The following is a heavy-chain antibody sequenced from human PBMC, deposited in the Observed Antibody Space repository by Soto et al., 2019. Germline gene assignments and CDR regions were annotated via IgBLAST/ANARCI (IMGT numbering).Heavy chain of an antibody. CDR1: GGCLSSYY. Sequence: PSETLSLTCTVSGGCLSSYYWRWIRQPPGKGLEWIGYIYYSGSTNYNPSLKSRVTISVDTSKNQFSLKLSSVTAADTAVYYCVRGRYGDWTNFDYWGQGTLVTVSS. J-gene: IGHJ4*02. V-gene: IGHV4-59*08. D-gene: IGHD4-17*01. CDR3: VRGRYGDWTNFDY. CDR2: IYYSGST.